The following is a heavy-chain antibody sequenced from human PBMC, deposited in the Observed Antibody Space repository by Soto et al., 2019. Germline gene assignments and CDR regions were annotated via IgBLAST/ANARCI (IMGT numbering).Heavy chain of an antibody. D-gene: IGHD3-16*01. CDR1: GGSISSYY. V-gene: IGHV4-59*01. Sequence: SETLSLTCTVSGGSISSYYWSWIRQPPGKGLEWIGYIYYSGSTNYNPSLKSRVTISVDTSKNQFSLKLSSVTAADTAVYYCARDMGGVDAFDIWGQGTMVTVSS. CDR3: ARDMGGVDAFDI. J-gene: IGHJ3*02. CDR2: IYYSGST.